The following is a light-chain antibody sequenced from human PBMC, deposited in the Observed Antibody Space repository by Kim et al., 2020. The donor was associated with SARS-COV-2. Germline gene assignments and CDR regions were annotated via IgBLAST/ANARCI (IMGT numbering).Light chain of an antibody. CDR1: RSDVGGYNY. CDR2: DVS. J-gene: IGLJ1*01. Sequence: GQSITISCTGTRSDVGGYNYVSWYQQHPGKAPKFMIYDVSKRPSGVSNRFSGSKSGNTASLTISGLQAEDEADYYCSSYTTSTSYVFGTGTKVTVL. CDR3: SSYTTSTSYV. V-gene: IGLV2-14*03.